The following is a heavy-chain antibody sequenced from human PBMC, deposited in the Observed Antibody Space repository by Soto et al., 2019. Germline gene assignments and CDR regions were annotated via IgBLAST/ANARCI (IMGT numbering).Heavy chain of an antibody. CDR3: PRKVEVYTSSAIMGY. Sequence: GGSLRLSCAASGFTFSSYAMHWVRQAPGKGLEWVAVISYDGSNKYYADSVKGRLTISRDNSKNTLYLQMNSLRAEDTAVYYCPRKVEVYTSSAIMGYWGQGTLVTVSS. CDR1: GFTFSSYA. CDR2: ISYDGSNK. V-gene: IGHV3-30-3*01. D-gene: IGHD6-6*01. J-gene: IGHJ4*02.